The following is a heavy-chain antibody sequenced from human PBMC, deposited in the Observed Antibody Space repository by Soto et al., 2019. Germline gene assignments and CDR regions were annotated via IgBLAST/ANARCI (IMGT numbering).Heavy chain of an antibody. CDR1: GDSTSNYY. J-gene: IGHJ4*02. D-gene: IGHD6-19*01. Sequence: SETLSLTCIISGDSTSNYYWSWIRQSPGKGLEWIGYISYSGNTNYNPSLKSRVTISADKSISTAYLQWSSLKASDTAMYYCARREGTGWAYWGQGTLVTVSS. V-gene: IGHV4-59*12. CDR2: ISYSGNT. CDR3: ARREGTGWAY.